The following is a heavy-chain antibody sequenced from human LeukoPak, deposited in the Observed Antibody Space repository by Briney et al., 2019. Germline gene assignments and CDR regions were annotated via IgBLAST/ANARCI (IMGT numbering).Heavy chain of an antibody. CDR3: AKDSRIQLWLMGTYDAFDI. J-gene: IGHJ3*02. Sequence: RRSLRLSCAASGFTFSSYGMHWVRQAPGKGLEWVAVISYDGSNKYYADSVKGRFTISRDNSKNTLYLQMNSLRAEDTAVYYCAKDSRIQLWLMGTYDAFDIWGQGTMVTVSS. CDR1: GFTFSSYG. CDR2: ISYDGSNK. V-gene: IGHV3-30*18. D-gene: IGHD5-18*01.